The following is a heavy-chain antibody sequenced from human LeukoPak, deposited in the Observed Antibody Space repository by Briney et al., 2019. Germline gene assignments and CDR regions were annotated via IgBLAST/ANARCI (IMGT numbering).Heavy chain of an antibody. D-gene: IGHD1-1*01. CDR1: GFTFSNAW. Sequence: GGSLRLSCAASGFTFSNAWTSWVRQAPGKGLEWVGRIKSKTDGGTTDYAAPVKGRFTISRDDSKNTLYLQMNSLRAEDTAVYFCAKSRSGSANWALQIFDNWGQGTLVTVSS. J-gene: IGHJ4*02. CDR2: IKSKTDGGTT. CDR3: AKSRSGSANWALQIFDN. V-gene: IGHV3-15*01.